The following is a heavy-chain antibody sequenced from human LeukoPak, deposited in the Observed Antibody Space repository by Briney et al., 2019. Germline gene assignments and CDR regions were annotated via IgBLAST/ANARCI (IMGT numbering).Heavy chain of an antibody. V-gene: IGHV1-2*02. CDR2: INPNSGGT. D-gene: IGHD2-2*01. J-gene: IGHJ6*03. Sequence: ASVKVSCKASGYTFTGYYMHWVRQAPGQGLEWMGWINPNSGGTNYAQKFQGRVTMTRDTSISTAYMELSRLRSDDTAVYYCAGTTSYYYYYMDVWGKGTTVTVSS. CDR1: GYTFTGYY. CDR3: AGTTSYYYYYMDV.